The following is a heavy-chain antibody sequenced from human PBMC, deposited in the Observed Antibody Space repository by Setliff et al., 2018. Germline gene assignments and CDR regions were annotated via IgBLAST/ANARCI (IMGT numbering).Heavy chain of an antibody. CDR1: GGTFSSYA. J-gene: IGHJ6*03. D-gene: IGHD5-12*01. CDR3: ARDGVDIRSSTDYRYYMDV. V-gene: IGHV1-69*05. Sequence: ASVKVSCKASGGTFSSYAISWVRQAPGQGLEWMGGIIPIFGTANYAQKFQGRVTITTDESTSTAYMELSSLRSEDTAVYYCARDGVDIRSSTDYRYYMDVWGKGTTVTVSS. CDR2: IIPIFGTA.